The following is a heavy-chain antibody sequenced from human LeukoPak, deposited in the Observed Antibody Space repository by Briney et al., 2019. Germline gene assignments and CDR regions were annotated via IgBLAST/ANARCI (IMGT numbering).Heavy chain of an antibody. CDR2: ISSSSSTI. V-gene: IGHV3-48*01. D-gene: IGHD1-26*01. CDR3: ARIKSGSYYEDAFDI. J-gene: IGHJ3*02. CDR1: GFTFSSYS. Sequence: GGSLRLSCAASGFTFSSYSMNWVRQAPGKGLEWVSYISSSSSTIYYADSVKGRFTISRDNAKNSLYLQMNSLRAEDTAVYYCARIKSGSYYEDAFDIWGQGTMVTVSS.